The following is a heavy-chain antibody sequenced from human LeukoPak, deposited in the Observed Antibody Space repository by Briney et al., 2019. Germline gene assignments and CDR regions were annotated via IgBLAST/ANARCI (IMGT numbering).Heavy chain of an antibody. J-gene: IGHJ4*02. CDR2: IYTSGGT. CDR3: ARDRFNNYADY. Sequence: SETLSLTCTVSGASFISYYWSWIRQPAGKGLEWIGHIYTSGGTNYNPSLKSRVTMSVDTSKNQFSLKLTSVTAADTAVYYCARDRFNNYADYWGQGTQVTVSS. V-gene: IGHV4-4*07. D-gene: IGHD3-3*01. CDR1: GASFISYY.